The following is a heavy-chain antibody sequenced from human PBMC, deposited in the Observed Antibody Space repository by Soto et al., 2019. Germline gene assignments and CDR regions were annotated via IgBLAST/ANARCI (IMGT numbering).Heavy chain of an antibody. CDR3: ARGPGYSYGDY. V-gene: IGHV3-23*01. J-gene: IGHJ4*02. CDR1: GFTFNIYA. D-gene: IGHD5-18*01. CDR2: ISGSGGGT. Sequence: XXSLRLSFAASGFTFNIYAMRWVPQAPGKGLEWVSAISGSGGGTYYADSVKGRFTISRDNSKNTLYLQMNSLRAEDTAVYYCARGPGYSYGDYWGQGTLVTVSS.